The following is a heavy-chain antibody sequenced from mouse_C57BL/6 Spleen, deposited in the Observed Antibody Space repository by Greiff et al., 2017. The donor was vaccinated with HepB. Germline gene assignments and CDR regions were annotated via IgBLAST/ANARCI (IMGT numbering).Heavy chain of an antibody. CDR3: ARGITTVVGGDY. D-gene: IGHD1-1*01. CDR2: IYPGDGDT. CDR1: GYAFSSSW. Sequence: QVQLQQSGPELVKPGASVKISCKASGYAFSSSWMNWVKQRPGKGLEWIGRIYPGDGDTNYNEKFKGKATLTADKSSSTAYMQLSSLTSEDSAVDFCARGITTVVGGDYWGQGTTLTVSS. V-gene: IGHV1-82*01. J-gene: IGHJ2*01.